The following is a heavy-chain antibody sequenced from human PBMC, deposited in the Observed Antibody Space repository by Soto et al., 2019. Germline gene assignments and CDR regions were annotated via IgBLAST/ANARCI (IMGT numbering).Heavy chain of an antibody. D-gene: IGHD2-15*01. Sequence: GGSLRLSCAASGFTFSHAGMSWVRQAPGKGLEWVGRIRSKGDGGTTDYAAPVKGRFTISGDDSNNTLFLQMNSLKAEDTAVYYCATDQAGGYFYYYGMVVWGQGTTVTVSS. CDR2: IRSKGDGGTT. V-gene: IGHV3-15*01. CDR3: ATDQAGGYFYYYGMVV. CDR1: GFTFSHAG. J-gene: IGHJ6*02.